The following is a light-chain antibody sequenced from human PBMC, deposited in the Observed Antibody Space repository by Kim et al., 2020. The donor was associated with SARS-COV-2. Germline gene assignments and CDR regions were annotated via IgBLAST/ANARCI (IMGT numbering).Light chain of an antibody. CDR3: QQYGSSRT. CDR2: GVS. V-gene: IGKV3-20*01. Sequence: STAGTSPTLPGRPSQSGSSGFWAWHKPGPGQAPRLLVEGVSGRATGIPDRFSGSGSGTDFTLTSRRLEAEDFAVYYWQQYGSSRTFGQGTKVDIK. J-gene: IGKJ1*01. CDR1: QSGSSGF.